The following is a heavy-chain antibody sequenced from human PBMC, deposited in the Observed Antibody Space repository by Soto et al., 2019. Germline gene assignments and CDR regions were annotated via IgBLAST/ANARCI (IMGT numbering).Heavy chain of an antibody. Sequence: SETLSLTCTVSGGSISSSSYYWGWIRQPPGKGLEWIGSIYYSGSTYYNPSLKSRVTISVDTSKNQFSLKLSSVTAADTAVYYCARLGCSSTSCYAPTYYYMDVWGKGTTVTV. V-gene: IGHV4-39*01. J-gene: IGHJ6*03. CDR2: IYYSGST. CDR3: ARLGCSSTSCYAPTYYYMDV. CDR1: GGSISSSSYY. D-gene: IGHD2-2*01.